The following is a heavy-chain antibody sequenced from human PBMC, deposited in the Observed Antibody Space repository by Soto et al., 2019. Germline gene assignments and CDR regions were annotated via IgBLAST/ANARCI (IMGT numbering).Heavy chain of an antibody. D-gene: IGHD3-22*01. Sequence: ASVKVSCKASGYTFTSYGISWVRQAPGQGLEWMGWISAYNGNTNYAQKLQGRVTMTTDTSTSTAYMELRSLRSDDTAVYYCARTYYYDSSGYYDLDALDIWGQGTMVTVSS. J-gene: IGHJ3*02. CDR1: GYTFTSYG. CDR3: ARTYYYDSSGYYDLDALDI. V-gene: IGHV1-18*01. CDR2: ISAYNGNT.